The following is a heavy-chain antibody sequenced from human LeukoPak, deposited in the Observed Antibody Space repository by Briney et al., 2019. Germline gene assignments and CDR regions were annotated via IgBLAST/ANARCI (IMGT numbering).Heavy chain of an antibody. CDR3: AREGAEYYYDSSGYYDAFDI. J-gene: IGHJ3*02. Sequence: GGSLRLSCAASGFTVSSNYMSWVRQAPGKGLEWVSVIYSGGSTYYADSVKGRFTISRDNSKNTLYLQMNSLRAEDTAVYYCAREGAEYYYDSSGYYDAFDIWGQGTMVTVSS. V-gene: IGHV3-53*01. D-gene: IGHD3-22*01. CDR2: IYSGGST. CDR1: GFTVSSNY.